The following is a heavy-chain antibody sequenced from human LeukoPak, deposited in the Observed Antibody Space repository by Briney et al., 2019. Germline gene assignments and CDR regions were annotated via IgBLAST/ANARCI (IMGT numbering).Heavy chain of an antibody. D-gene: IGHD2-15*01. V-gene: IGHV3-23*01. CDR2: ISASGSAT. Sequence: GGSLRLSCAASGFIFSNYGMNWVRQAPGKGLEWVAAISASGSATSYADSVRGRFTISRDNSKNTLFLQMNSLRAEDTAVYYCAKNLYCGGGSCYPSALGMDVWGQGTTVTVSS. CDR1: GFIFSNYG. J-gene: IGHJ6*02. CDR3: AKNLYCGGGSCYPSALGMDV.